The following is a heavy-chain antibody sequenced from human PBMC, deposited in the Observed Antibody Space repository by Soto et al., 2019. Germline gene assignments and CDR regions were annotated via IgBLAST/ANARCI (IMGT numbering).Heavy chain of an antibody. J-gene: IGHJ4*02. CDR1: GYTFTSYG. CDR2: ISAYNGNT. Sequence: ASVKVSCKASGYTFTSYGISWVRQAPGQGLEWMGWISAYNGNTNYAQKLQGRVTMTTDTPTSTAYMDLRSLRSDDTAVYYCARDLISAPRAYGSGSYGGYWGQGTLVTVSS. D-gene: IGHD3-10*01. V-gene: IGHV1-18*01. CDR3: ARDLISAPRAYGSGSYGGY.